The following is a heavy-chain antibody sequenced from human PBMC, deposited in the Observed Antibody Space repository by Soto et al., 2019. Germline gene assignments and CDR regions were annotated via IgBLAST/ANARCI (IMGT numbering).Heavy chain of an antibody. D-gene: IGHD6-19*01. CDR2: IHYTGGT. CDR3: ARRTKLGTAWYPDG. CDR1: GGSISGYS. Sequence: QVHLQESGPGLVKHSETLSLTCAVSGGSISGYSWSWIRQPPGKGLEWIGNIHYTGGTNYNPSLKSRLTISLDTSKIQISLQLTSVTAADTAIYYCARRTKLGTAWYPDGWGQGTLVTVSS. V-gene: IGHV4-59*08. J-gene: IGHJ4*02.